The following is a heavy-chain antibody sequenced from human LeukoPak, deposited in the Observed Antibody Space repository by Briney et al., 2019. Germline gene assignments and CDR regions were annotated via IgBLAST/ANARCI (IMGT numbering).Heavy chain of an antibody. CDR2: IYYSGST. Sequence: PSETLSLTCTVSGGSISSYYWSWIRQPPGKGLEWIGYIYYSGSTYYNPSLKSRVTISVDTSKNQFSLKLSSVAAADTAVYYCARRQQLVRDAFDIWGQGTMVTVSS. J-gene: IGHJ3*02. V-gene: IGHV4-59*08. CDR1: GGSISSYY. CDR3: ARRQQLVRDAFDI. D-gene: IGHD6-13*01.